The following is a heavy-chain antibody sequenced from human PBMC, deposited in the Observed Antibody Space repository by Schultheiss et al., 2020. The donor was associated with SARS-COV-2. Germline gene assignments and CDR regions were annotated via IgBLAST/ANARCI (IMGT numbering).Heavy chain of an antibody. V-gene: IGHV3-7*01. CDR1: GFTFSNAW. D-gene: IGHD1-1*01. CDR3: ARDSPLTNNYYYYGMDV. Sequence: GESLKISCAASGFTFSNAWMSWVRQAPGKGLEWVANIKQDGSEKYYVDSVKGRITISRDNSKNTLYLQMNSLRAEDTAVYYCARDSPLTNNYYYYGMDVWGQGTTVTVSS. J-gene: IGHJ6*02. CDR2: IKQDGSEK.